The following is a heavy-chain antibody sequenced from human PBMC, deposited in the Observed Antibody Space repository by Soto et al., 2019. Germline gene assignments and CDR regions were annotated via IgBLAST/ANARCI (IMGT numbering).Heavy chain of an antibody. CDR2: IKSKTDGGTT. CDR3: TPYYDFWSGYPLYGMDV. D-gene: IGHD3-3*01. J-gene: IGHJ6*02. CDR1: GFTFSNAW. Sequence: GGSLRLSCAASGFTFSNAWMNWVRQAPGKGLEWVGRIKSKTDGGTTDYAAPVKGRFTISRDDSKNTLYLQMNSLKTEDTAVYYCTPYYDFWSGYPLYGMDVWGQGTTVTVSS. V-gene: IGHV3-15*07.